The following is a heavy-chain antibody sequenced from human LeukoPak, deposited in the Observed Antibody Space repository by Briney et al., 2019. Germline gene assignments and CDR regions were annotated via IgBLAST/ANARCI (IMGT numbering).Heavy chain of an antibody. V-gene: IGHV3-23*01. J-gene: IGHJ3*02. CDR2: ISGSGSST. Sequence: PGGSLRLSCVVSGFSFSSYGMNWVRQAPGKGLEWLSIISGSGSSTFYADSVKGRFTISRDNSKNTLYLQLNRLRAEDTAVYFCAKFRKPMALLDAFDMWGQGTMVTVSS. D-gene: IGHD1-14*01. CDR3: AKFRKPMALLDAFDM. CDR1: GFSFSSYG.